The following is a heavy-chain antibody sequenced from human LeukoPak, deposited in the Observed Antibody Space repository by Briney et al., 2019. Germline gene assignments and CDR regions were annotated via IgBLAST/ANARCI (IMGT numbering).Heavy chain of an antibody. CDR1: GFTFSSYG. CDR2: IWYDGSTK. D-gene: IGHD5-18*01. J-gene: IGHJ4*02. CDR3: ARGRRGYSYGYDDY. V-gene: IGHV3-33*01. Sequence: GGSLRLSCAASGFTFSSYGMHWVRQAPGKGLEWVAVIWYDGSTKYYADSVKGRFTISRDNSKNTLYLQMNSLRAEDTAVYYCARGRRGYSYGYDDYWGQGTLVTVSS.